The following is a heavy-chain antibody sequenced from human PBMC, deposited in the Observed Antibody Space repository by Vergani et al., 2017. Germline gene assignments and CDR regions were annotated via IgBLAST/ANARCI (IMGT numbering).Heavy chain of an antibody. J-gene: IGHJ4*02. CDR2: IGKDGINA. CDR1: GFTFSNYG. CDR3: AKTISQLFSSRHSPADY. V-gene: IGHV3-30*02. D-gene: IGHD6-13*01. Sequence: QVQLVQSAGAVVQPGGSLRLSCAAFGFTFSNYGMHWIRQAPGKGPEWVAYIGKDGINARYRDAVKGRFTVSRDNSKNTLYLQLSSLGADDTAVYYCAKTISQLFSSRHSPADYWGQGTLVTVSS.